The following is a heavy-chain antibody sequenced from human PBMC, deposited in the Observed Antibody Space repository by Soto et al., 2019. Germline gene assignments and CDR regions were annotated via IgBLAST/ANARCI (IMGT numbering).Heavy chain of an antibody. CDR2: IYYSGST. CDR1: GGSISSGGYY. V-gene: IGHV4-31*03. Sequence: QVQLQESGPGLVKPSQTLSLTCTVSGGSISSGGYYWNWIRQHPGKGLEWIGYIYYSGSTYYNPSLXRXXTISVDTAKNQFSLKLSSVTAADTAVYYCARSIDSWGQGTLVTVSS. J-gene: IGHJ5*01. CDR3: ARSIDS.